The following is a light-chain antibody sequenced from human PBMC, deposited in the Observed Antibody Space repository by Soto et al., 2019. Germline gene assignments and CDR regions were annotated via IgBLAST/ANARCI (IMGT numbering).Light chain of an antibody. CDR2: GAS. CDR1: ESVGSN. V-gene: IGKV3-15*01. J-gene: IGKJ1*01. CDR3: QEYSNSWT. Sequence: TVMTQSPASLSVSPGERATLSCRASESVGSNVAWYHHKPGQAPRLLIYGASTRATGVPARFSGSASGTDCTLTICSLQSEDSAVYYCQEYSNSWTFGQGTKIEIK.